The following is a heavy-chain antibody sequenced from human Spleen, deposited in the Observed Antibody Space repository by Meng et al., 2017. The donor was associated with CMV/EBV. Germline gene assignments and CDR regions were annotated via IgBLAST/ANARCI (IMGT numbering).Heavy chain of an antibody. Sequence: YSIHWVRLAPGQGLEWMGWIKPNSGDTKYKENCQGRVTLTRDTSIGTAYMELNRLRSDDTAIYYCARGVGRGAYCSNTGCLISYGDFWGQGTLVTVSS. J-gene: IGHJ4*02. V-gene: IGHV1-2*02. CDR3: ARGVGRGAYCSNTGCLISYGDF. D-gene: IGHD2-8*01. CDR2: IKPNSGDT. CDR1: YS.